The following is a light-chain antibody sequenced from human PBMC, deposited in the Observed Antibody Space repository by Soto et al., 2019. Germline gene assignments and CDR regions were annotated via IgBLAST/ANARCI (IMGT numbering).Light chain of an antibody. CDR3: CSYAGSYTLI. CDR1: SIY. J-gene: IGLJ2*01. V-gene: IGLV2-11*01. Sequence: QSALTQPRSVSGSPGQSVTISCTGTSIYVSWYQQHPGKAPKLMIYDVSKRPSGVPDRFSGSKSGNTASLTISGLQAEDEADYYCCSYAGSYTLIFGGGTQLTVL. CDR2: DVS.